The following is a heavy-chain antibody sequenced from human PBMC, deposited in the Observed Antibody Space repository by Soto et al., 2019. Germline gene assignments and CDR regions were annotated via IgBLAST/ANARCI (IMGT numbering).Heavy chain of an antibody. Sequence: QVQLQQWGAGLLKPSETLSLTCAVYGGSFSGYYWSWIRQPPGKGLEWIGEINHSGSTNYNPSLKSRVTISVDTSKNQVSLELGSVTAADTAVYYCARGLVGATQRWFDPWGQGTLVTVSS. CDR3: ARGLVGATQRWFDP. CDR1: GGSFSGYY. CDR2: INHSGST. D-gene: IGHD1-26*01. J-gene: IGHJ5*02. V-gene: IGHV4-34*01.